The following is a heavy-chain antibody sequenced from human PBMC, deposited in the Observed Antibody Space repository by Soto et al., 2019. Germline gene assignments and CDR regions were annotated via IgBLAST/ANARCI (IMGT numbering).Heavy chain of an antibody. D-gene: IGHD3-22*01. Sequence: SVKVSCKASGFTFTSSSVQWGRQARGQCLEWIGWIVVGSGNTNYAQKFQERVTITRDMSTSTAYMELSSLRSEDTAVYYCAAETYYYDSSDPRGMDVWGQGTTVTVSS. CDR1: GFTFTSSS. J-gene: IGHJ6*02. CDR3: AAETYYYDSSDPRGMDV. V-gene: IGHV1-58*01. CDR2: IVVGSGNT.